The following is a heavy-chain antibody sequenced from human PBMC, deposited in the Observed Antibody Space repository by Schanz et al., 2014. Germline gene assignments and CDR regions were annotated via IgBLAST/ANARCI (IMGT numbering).Heavy chain of an antibody. CDR2: ISDSGDTA. CDR1: GFTFTNYA. Sequence: DVQLLESGGGLVQPGGSLRLSCAASGFTFTNYAMSWVRQAPGKGLEWVSLISDSGDTAYYADSVKGRFTISRDNFKGSLYLQMSSLRAEDTAVYYCATSLESCPGGRCSRGYFDYWGQGTLVTVSS. J-gene: IGHJ4*02. V-gene: IGHV3-23*01. CDR3: ATSLESCPGGRCSRGYFDY. D-gene: IGHD2-8*02.